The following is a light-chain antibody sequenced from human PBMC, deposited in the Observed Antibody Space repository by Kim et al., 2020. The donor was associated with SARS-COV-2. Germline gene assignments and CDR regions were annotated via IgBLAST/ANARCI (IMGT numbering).Light chain of an antibody. Sequence: PGQRVTISCSGSSSNSGSNSVSWYLQLPGATPKLLIYANDQRPSGVPDRFSGSKSGTSASLAISGLRSADEASYYCAAWDDSLFYVFGTGTKVTVL. CDR3: AAWDDSLFYV. J-gene: IGLJ1*01. CDR2: AND. V-gene: IGLV1-44*01. CDR1: SSNSGSNS.